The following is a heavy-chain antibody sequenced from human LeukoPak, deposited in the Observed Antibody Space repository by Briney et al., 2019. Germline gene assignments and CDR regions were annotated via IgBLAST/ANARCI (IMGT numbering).Heavy chain of an antibody. Sequence: ASVKGSCKASGYTFISYVINWVRQATGQGLEWMGWMNPYSGNTGNAQKFQGRVTMTRNTSIRTAYMELSSLRSEDTAVYYCARDAYSDFWSGYWSDRYYYMDVWGKGTTVTVSS. CDR1: GYTFISYV. V-gene: IGHV1-8*01. D-gene: IGHD3-3*01. CDR3: ARDAYSDFWSGYWSDRYYYMDV. J-gene: IGHJ6*03. CDR2: MNPYSGNT.